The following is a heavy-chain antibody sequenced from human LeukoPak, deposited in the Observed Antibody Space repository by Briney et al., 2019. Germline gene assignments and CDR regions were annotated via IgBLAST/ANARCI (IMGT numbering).Heavy chain of an antibody. CDR2: INHSGST. J-gene: IGHJ5*02. Sequence: SETLSLTCAVYGGSFSGYYWSWIRQPPGKGLEWIGEINHSGSTNYNPSLKSRVTVSVDTSKNQFSLKVSSVSAADTAVYYCARAKEIHKRFDPGGQGTPGTV. CDR3: ARAKEIHKRFDP. CDR1: GGSFSGYY. V-gene: IGHV4-34*01.